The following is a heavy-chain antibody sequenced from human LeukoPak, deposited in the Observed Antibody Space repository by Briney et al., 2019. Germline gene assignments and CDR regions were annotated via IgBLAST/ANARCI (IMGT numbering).Heavy chain of an antibody. J-gene: IGHJ4*02. CDR2: ISGSGNVT. CDR1: GFTFAKYA. CDR3: AKDRAGAN. Sequence: GESLKISCVGSGFTFAKYAMTWVREAPGKGLEWVSVISGSGNVTYYSESVKGRFTISRDNSKRTLYLQMDSPRADDTAIYYCAKDRAGANWGQGTLVLVSS. V-gene: IGHV3-23*01.